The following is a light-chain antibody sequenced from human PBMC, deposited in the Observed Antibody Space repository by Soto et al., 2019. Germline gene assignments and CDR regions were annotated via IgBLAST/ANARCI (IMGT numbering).Light chain of an antibody. CDR3: QQYGSSRYT. V-gene: IGKV1-39*01. Sequence: DIEMTQSPSSLSASVGDRVTITCRASQNIITYLNWYQQKPGQAPKFLIYAASSLQSGVPSRFSGRGYGTDFTLTISRLEPEDFAVYYCQQYGSSRYTFGQGTKLEIK. CDR2: AAS. CDR1: QNIITY. J-gene: IGKJ2*01.